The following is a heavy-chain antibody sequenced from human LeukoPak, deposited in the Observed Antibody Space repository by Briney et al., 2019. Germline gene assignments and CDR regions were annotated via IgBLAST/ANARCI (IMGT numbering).Heavy chain of an antibody. CDR1: GGSISSSRDY. CDR3: ARHVEIAVAGPIDY. V-gene: IGHV4-39*01. J-gene: IGHJ4*02. D-gene: IGHD6-19*01. Sequence: ETSETLSLTCTVSGGSISSSRDYWGWIRQPPGKELEWIGSIYYSGSTYYNPSLKSRVTISVDTSKNQFSLKLSSVTAADTAVYYCARHVEIAVAGPIDYSGQGTLVTVSS. CDR2: IYYSGST.